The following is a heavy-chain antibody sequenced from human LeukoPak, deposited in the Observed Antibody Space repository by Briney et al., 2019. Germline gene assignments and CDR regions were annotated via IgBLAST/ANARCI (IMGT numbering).Heavy chain of an antibody. Sequence: PGGSLRLSCAASGFTFSNAWMSWVPQAPGKGLEWVSAISSTGGSTYYADSVKGRFSISRDNSKNTLSLQMNSLRAEDTAVYHCAQLLSLRYLDCVLYADAWGQGTLVTVSS. CDR3: AQLLSLRYLDCVLYADA. J-gene: IGHJ5*02. CDR1: GFTFSNAW. D-gene: IGHD3-9*01. CDR2: ISSTGGST. V-gene: IGHV3-23*01.